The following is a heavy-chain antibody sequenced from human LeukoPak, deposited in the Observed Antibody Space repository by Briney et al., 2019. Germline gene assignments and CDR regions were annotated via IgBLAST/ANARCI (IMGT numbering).Heavy chain of an antibody. CDR1: GYTFTGYY. CDR3: ARDWDSSSWGALDY. CDR2: INPNSGGT. J-gene: IGHJ4*02. D-gene: IGHD6-13*01. Sequence: ASVKVSCKASGYTFTGYYMHWVRQAPGQGLEWIGWINPNSGGTNYAQKFQGRVTMTRDTSISTAYMELSRLRSDDTAVYYCARDWDSSSWGALDYWGQGTLVTVSS. V-gene: IGHV1-2*02.